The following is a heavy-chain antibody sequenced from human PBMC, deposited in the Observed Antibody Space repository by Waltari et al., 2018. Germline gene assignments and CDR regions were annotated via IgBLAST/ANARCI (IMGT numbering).Heavy chain of an antibody. Sequence: EVQLVESGGGLVQPGGSLRLSCAASGFTFSSYSMNWFRQAPGKGLEWFSYIRSSSSTIYYADSVKGRFTISRDNAKNSLYLQMNSLRAEDTAVYYCARDHLYYFDYWGQGTLVTVSS. V-gene: IGHV3-48*04. CDR1: GFTFSSYS. CDR2: IRSSSSTI. J-gene: IGHJ4*02. CDR3: ARDHLYYFDY.